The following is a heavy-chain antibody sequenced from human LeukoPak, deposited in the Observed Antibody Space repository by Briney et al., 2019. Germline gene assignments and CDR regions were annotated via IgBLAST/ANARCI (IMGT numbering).Heavy chain of an antibody. V-gene: IGHV1-2*02. Sequence: ASVKVSCKASGYTFTGYYMHWVRQAPGQGLEWMGLINPNHGDTNYAQKFQDRVSMTRDTSISTAYMHLSRLRSADTAVYYCARSPHILSGENFDYWGQGTLLTVSS. CDR3: ARSPHILSGENFDY. J-gene: IGHJ4*02. CDR2: INPNHGDT. CDR1: GYTFTGYY. D-gene: IGHD3-9*01.